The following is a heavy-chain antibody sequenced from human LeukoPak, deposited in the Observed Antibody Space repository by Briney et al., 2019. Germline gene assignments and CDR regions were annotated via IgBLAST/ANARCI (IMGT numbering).Heavy chain of an antibody. J-gene: IGHJ4*02. CDR3: ARTRSSGYLTFGY. CDR1: EFTFSSYS. D-gene: IGHD3-22*01. CDR2: ITNSGNSK. Sequence: GGSLRLSCAASEFTFSSYSMNWVRQAPGKGLEWVSYITNSGNSKSYADSVKGRFTISRDNTKNSLHLQMNGLRAEDTAVYYCARTRSSGYLTFGYWGQGILVTVSS. V-gene: IGHV3-48*01.